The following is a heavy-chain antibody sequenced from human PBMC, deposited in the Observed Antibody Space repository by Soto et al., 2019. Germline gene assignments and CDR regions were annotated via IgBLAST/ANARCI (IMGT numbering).Heavy chain of an antibody. CDR1: GYTLNEVA. CDR2: FDPDEAET. CDR3: ITYHGDYNFDH. V-gene: IGHV1-24*01. J-gene: IGHJ5*02. Sequence: QVQLVQSGAEVKKPGASVKVSCKVSGYTLNEVAMHWVRQAPGKGLEWLGGFDPDEAETIYAQHFQGRVTMTEATSTDTVYMELSSLRSEDTALYFCITYHGDYNFDHWGQGTLVTVSS. D-gene: IGHD4-17*01.